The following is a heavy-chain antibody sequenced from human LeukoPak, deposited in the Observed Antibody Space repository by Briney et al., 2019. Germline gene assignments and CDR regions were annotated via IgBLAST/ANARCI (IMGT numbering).Heavy chain of an antibody. V-gene: IGHV4-31*03. CDR1: GGSVSSGGYY. CDR3: ARVFDSYYHFDY. D-gene: IGHD1-26*01. Sequence: PSQTLSLTCTVSGGSVSSGGYYWSWIRHHPGEGLECIGYIYYSGSTYYNPSLKSRVTISVDTSKNQFSLNLSSVTAADTAVYYCARVFDSYYHFDYWGQGTLVTVSS. CDR2: IYYSGST. J-gene: IGHJ4*02.